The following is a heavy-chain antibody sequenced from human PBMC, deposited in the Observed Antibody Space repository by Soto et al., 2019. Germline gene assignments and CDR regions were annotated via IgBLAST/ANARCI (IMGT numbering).Heavy chain of an antibody. D-gene: IGHD3-22*01. CDR1: GFTFSSYA. V-gene: IGHV3-23*01. CDR2: ISGSGGST. J-gene: IGHJ5*02. Sequence: LRLSCAASGFTFSSYAMSWVRQAPGKGLEWVSAISGSGGSTYYADSVKGRFTISRDNSKNTLYLQMNSLRAEDTAVYYCAKGPHRNYYDNEPCDWFDPWGQGTLVTVSS. CDR3: AKGPHRNYYDNEPCDWFDP.